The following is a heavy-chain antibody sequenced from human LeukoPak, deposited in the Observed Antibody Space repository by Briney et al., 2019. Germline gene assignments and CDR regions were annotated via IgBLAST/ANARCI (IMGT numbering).Heavy chain of an antibody. CDR1: GGSISSGSYY. J-gene: IGHJ3*02. CDR2: IYTSGST. Sequence: SQTLSLTCTVSGGSISSGSYYWSWIRQPAGKGLEWIGRIYTSGSTNYNPSLKSRVTMSVDTSKNQFSLKLSSVTAADTAVYYCARAASGWYRGDAFDIWGQGTMVTVSS. D-gene: IGHD6-19*01. CDR3: ARAASGWYRGDAFDI. V-gene: IGHV4-61*02.